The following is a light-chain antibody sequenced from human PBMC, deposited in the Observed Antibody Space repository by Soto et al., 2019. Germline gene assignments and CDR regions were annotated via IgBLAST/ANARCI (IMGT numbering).Light chain of an antibody. CDR2: KNN. V-gene: IGLV1-47*01. CDR1: STNIGAGY. Sequence: QSVLTQPPSVSGAPGQRVSISCTGSSTNIGAGYVYWYQHLPGAAPKLLIYKNNQRPSGVPDRFSGSKSGTSASLATSGLRSEDETDYYCAAWDDSLSSYVFGTGTKVTV. J-gene: IGLJ1*01. CDR3: AAWDDSLSSYV.